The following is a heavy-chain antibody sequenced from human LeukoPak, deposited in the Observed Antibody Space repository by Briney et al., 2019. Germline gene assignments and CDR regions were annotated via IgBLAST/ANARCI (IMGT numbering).Heavy chain of an antibody. J-gene: IGHJ4*02. D-gene: IGHD2-2*01. CDR1: GFTLSPYW. CDR3: ARARCSRTSCNTESDY. V-gene: IGHV3-74*01. CDR2: INSDGSST. Sequence: GGSLRLSCSASGFTLSPYWMHWVRQSPGKGLLWVSRINSDGSSTTYADSVKGRFTISRDNTKNTLYLQMNILRAEDTAVYYCARARCSRTSCNTESDYWGQGTLVTVSS.